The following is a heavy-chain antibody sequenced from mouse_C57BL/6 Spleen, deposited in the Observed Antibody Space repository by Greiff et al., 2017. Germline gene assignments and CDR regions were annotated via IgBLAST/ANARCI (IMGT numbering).Heavy chain of an antibody. V-gene: IGHV14-4*01. CDR2: IDPENGDT. Sequence: EVQLVESGAELVRPGASVKLSCTASGFNIKDDYMHWVKQRPEQGLEWIGWIDPENGDTEYASKFQGKATITADTSSNTAYLQLSSLTSEDTAVYYCTTPTVVARGFDYWGQGTTLTVSS. CDR1: GFNIKDDY. D-gene: IGHD1-1*01. CDR3: TTPTVVARGFDY. J-gene: IGHJ2*01.